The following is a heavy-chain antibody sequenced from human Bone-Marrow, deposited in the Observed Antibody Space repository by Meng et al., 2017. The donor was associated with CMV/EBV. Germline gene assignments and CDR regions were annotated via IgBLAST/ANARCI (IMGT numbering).Heavy chain of an antibody. V-gene: IGHV3-15*01. CDR2: IKSKTDGGTT. Sequence: GESLKISCAASGFTFSNAYMSWVRQAPGKGLEWVGRIKSKTDGGTTDYVAPVKGRFTIPRDDSKNTLYLQMNSLKTEDTAVCYCTTQRSQGYWGQGTLVTVSS. J-gene: IGHJ4*02. CDR3: TTQRSQGY. CDR1: GFTFSNAY.